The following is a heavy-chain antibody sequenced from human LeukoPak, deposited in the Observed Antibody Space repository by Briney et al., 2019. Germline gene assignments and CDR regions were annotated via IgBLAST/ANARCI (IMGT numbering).Heavy chain of an antibody. CDR3: ATATVTTYNDAFDI. V-gene: IGHV1-24*01. CDR1: GYTLTELS. CDR2: FDTEDGET. Sequence: ASVTVSFTFSGYTLTELSLHWMRQAPGKGRAWMGGFDTEDGETIYVQKFQGRVTMTEDTSTDTAYMELSSLRSEDTAVYYCATATVTTYNDAFDIWGQGTMVTVSS. J-gene: IGHJ3*02. D-gene: IGHD4-17*01.